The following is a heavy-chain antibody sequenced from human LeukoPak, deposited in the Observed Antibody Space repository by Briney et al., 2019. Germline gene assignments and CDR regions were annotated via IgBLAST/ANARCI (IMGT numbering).Heavy chain of an antibody. CDR2: ISWNSGSI. J-gene: IGHJ4*02. CDR1: GFTFDDYA. V-gene: IGHV3-9*01. Sequence: GRSLRLSCAASGFTFDDYAMHWVRQAPGKGLEWVSGISWNSGSIGYADSVKGRFTISRDNAKNTLYLQMNSLRAEDTAVYYCAREWELLPDFDYWGQGTLVTVSS. D-gene: IGHD1-26*01. CDR3: AREWELLPDFDY.